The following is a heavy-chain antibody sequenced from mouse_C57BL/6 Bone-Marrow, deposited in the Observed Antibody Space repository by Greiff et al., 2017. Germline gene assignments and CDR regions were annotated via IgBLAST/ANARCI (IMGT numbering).Heavy chain of an antibody. CDR2: IDPENGDT. J-gene: IGHJ4*01. V-gene: IGHV14-4*01. Sequence: EVQLQQSGAELVRPGASVKLSCTASGFNIKDDYMHWVKQRPEQGLEWIGWIDPENGDTEYASKFQGKATITADTSSNTAYLQLSSLTSEDTAVYYCTTGDYVLYYAMDYWGQGTSVTVSS. CDR3: TTGDYVLYYAMDY. D-gene: IGHD2-4*01. CDR1: GFNIKDDY.